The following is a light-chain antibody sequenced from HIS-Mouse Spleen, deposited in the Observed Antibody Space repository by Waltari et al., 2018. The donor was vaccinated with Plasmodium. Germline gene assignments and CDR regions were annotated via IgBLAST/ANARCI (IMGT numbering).Light chain of an antibody. V-gene: IGLV2-8*01. CDR1: SRDVGGLNY. CDR2: EVS. CDR3: SSYAGSNNLV. J-gene: IGLJ2*01. Sequence: QSALTQPPSASGSPGQSVTISCTRTSRDVGGLNYVSWYHQHPGKAPKLMIYEVSKRPSGVPDRFSGSKSGNTASLTVSGLQAEDEADYYCSSYAGSNNLVFGGGTKLTVL.